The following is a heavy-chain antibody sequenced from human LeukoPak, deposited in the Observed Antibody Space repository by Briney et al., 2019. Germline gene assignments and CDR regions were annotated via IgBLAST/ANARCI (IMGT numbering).Heavy chain of an antibody. CDR3: ASGRAVTLDGLGL. J-gene: IGHJ3*01. CDR2: SHPEDGET. D-gene: IGHD3-10*01. Sequence: ASVTVSCKVSGYPLTELSIHWVRQAPGKGLEWMGTSHPEDGETFYAQRYEDRVIMTEDTSTDTAYLELSSLSSEDTAIYYCASGRAVTLDGLGLWGQGTTVTVSS. CDR1: GYPLTELS. V-gene: IGHV1-24*01.